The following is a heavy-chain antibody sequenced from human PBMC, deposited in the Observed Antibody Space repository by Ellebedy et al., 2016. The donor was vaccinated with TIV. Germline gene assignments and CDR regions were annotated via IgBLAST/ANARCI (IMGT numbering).Heavy chain of an antibody. J-gene: IGHJ4*02. CDR3: ARLDAIIAVKSLDY. CDR2: MKQDGREE. D-gene: IGHD6-19*01. Sequence: GGSLRLSCAVSGFTFSSYWMSWVRQAPGKGLEWVANMKQDGREEYYVDSVKGRFIISRDNAKNSLYLQMNSLRAEDTAVYYCARLDAIIAVKSLDYWGQGTLVTVSS. V-gene: IGHV3-7*03. CDR1: GFTFSSYW.